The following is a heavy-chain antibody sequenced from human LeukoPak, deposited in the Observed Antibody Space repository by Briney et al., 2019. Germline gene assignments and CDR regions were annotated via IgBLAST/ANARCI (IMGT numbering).Heavy chain of an antibody. CDR3: ASRSALYEKSGAFDI. D-gene: IGHD2-8*01. CDR1: GFTFSSYW. CDR2: IKQDGSEK. V-gene: IGHV3-7*01. Sequence: LTGGSLRLSCAASGFTFSSYWMSWVRQAPGKGLEWVANIKQDGSEKYYVDSVKGRFTISRDNAKNSLYLQMNSLRAEDTAVYYCASRSALYEKSGAFDIWGQGTMVTVSS. J-gene: IGHJ3*02.